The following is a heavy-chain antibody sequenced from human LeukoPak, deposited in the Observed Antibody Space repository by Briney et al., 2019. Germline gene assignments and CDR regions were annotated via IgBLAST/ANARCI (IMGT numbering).Heavy chain of an antibody. V-gene: IGHV4-59*01. Sequence: PSETLSLTCTVPGGSISSYYWSWIRQPPGKGLEWIGYIYYSGSTNYNPSLKSRVTISVDTSKNQFSLKLSSVTAADTAVYYCASTYYYDSSGYYGWYFDLWGRGTLVTVSS. CDR2: IYYSGST. J-gene: IGHJ2*01. CDR1: GGSISSYY. D-gene: IGHD3-22*01. CDR3: ASTYYYDSSGYYGWYFDL.